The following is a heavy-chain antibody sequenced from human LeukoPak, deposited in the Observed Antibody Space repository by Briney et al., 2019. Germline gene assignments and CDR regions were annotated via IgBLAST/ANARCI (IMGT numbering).Heavy chain of an antibody. CDR2: IIPILGIA. J-gene: IGHJ5*02. Sequence: SVKVSCKASGGTFSSYAISWVRQAPGQGLEWMGRIIPILGIANYAQKFQGRVTITADKSTSTAYMELRSLRSDDTAVYYCARESRVVPAAMRFDPWGQGTLVTVSS. CDR3: ARESRVVPAAMRFDP. V-gene: IGHV1-69*04. D-gene: IGHD2-2*01. CDR1: GGTFSSYA.